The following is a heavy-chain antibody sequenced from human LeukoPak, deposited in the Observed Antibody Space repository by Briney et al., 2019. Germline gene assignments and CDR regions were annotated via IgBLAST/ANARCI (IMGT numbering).Heavy chain of an antibody. J-gene: IGHJ5*02. Sequence: ASVKVSCKASGYTFTSYDINWVRQATGQGLEWMGRMNPNSGNTGYAQKFQGRVTMTRNTSISTAYMELSSLRSEDTAVYYCARVIMTPGGWFDPWGQGTLVTVSS. CDR2: MNPNSGNT. V-gene: IGHV1-8*01. CDR1: GYTFTSYD. CDR3: ARVIMTPGGWFDP. D-gene: IGHD1-26*01.